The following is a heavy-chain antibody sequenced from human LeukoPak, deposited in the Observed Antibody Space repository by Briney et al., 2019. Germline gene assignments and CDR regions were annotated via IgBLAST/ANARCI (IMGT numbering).Heavy chain of an antibody. CDR1: GFTFTNAW. V-gene: IGHV3-15*01. CDR2: IKSKTDGGTT. CDR3: TTGPFDYYGSASYLANGMDV. J-gene: IGHJ6*02. Sequence: PGGSLRLSCAASGFTFTNAWMSWVRQAPGKGLEWVGRIKSKTDGGTTDFSAPVKGRFTISRDESKNTLYLQMNSLKTEDTAVYYCTTGPFDYYGSASYLANGMDVWGQGTTVTVSS. D-gene: IGHD3-10*01.